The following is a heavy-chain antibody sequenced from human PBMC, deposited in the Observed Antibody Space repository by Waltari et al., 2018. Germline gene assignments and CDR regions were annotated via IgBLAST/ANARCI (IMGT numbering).Heavy chain of an antibody. CDR2: IYYSGAT. V-gene: IGHV4-59*01. CDR1: GGSISSYY. J-gene: IGHJ5*02. CDR3: VRGWSSSWYVSSWFDP. Sequence: QVQLQESGSGLVKPSETLSLTCTVPGGSISSYYWSWIRQPPGKGLEWIGYIYYSGATNDNPSLKSRVTISVDTSKNQFSLKLSSVTAADTAVYYCVRGWSSSWYVSSWFDPWGQGTLVTVSS. D-gene: IGHD6-13*01.